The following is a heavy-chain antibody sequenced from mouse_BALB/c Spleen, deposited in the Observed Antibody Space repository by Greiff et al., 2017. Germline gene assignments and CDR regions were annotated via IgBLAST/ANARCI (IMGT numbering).Heavy chain of an antibody. CDR2: ISSGSSTI. CDR1: GFTFSSFG. Sequence: EVMLVESGGGLVQPGGSRKLSCAASGFTFSSFGMHWVRQAPEKGLEWVAYISSGSSTIYYADTVKGRFTISRDNPKNTLFLQMTSLRSEDTAMYYCARSGYGYGFAYWGQGTLVTVSA. CDR3: ARSGYGYGFAY. D-gene: IGHD1-2*01. V-gene: IGHV5-17*02. J-gene: IGHJ3*01.